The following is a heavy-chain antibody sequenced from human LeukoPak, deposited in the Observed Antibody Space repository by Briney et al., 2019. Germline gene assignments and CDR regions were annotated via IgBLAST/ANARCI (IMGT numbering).Heavy chain of an antibody. CDR3: ALGCGGDCYSVYNWFDP. Sequence: SVKVSCKASGGTFSSYAISWVRQAAGQGLEWMGGIIPIFGTANYAQKFQGRVTITADESTSTAYMELSSLRSEDTAVYYCALGCGGDCYSVYNWFDPWGQGTLVTVSS. D-gene: IGHD2-21*02. CDR2: IIPIFGTA. J-gene: IGHJ5*02. V-gene: IGHV1-69*13. CDR1: GGTFSSYA.